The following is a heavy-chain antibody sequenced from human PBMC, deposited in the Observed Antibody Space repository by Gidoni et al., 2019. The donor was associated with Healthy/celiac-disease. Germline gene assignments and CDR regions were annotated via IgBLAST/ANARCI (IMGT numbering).Heavy chain of an antibody. J-gene: IGHJ4*02. Sequence: VRQPPGKGLEWIGEIYHSGSTNYNPSLKSRVTISVDKSKNQFSLKLSSVTAADTAVYYCARVEYSKPPGGYFDYWGQGTLVTVSS. CDR2: IYHSGST. D-gene: IGHD4-4*01. V-gene: IGHV4-4*02. CDR3: ARVEYSKPPGGYFDY.